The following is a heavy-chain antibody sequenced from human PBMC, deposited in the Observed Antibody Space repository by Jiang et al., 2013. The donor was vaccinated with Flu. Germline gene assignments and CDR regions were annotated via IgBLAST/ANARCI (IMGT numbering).Heavy chain of an antibody. CDR1: GYTFTGYY. CDR3: ARVPYSGSYSYFDY. D-gene: IGHD1-26*01. V-gene: IGHV1-2*04. CDR2: INPNSGGT. J-gene: IGHJ4*02. Sequence: GAEVKKPGASVKVSCKASGYTFTGYYMHWVRQAPGQGLEWMGWINPNSGGTNYAQKFQGWVTMTRDTSISTAYMELSRLRSDDTAVYYCARVPYSGSYSYFDYWGQGTLVTVSS.